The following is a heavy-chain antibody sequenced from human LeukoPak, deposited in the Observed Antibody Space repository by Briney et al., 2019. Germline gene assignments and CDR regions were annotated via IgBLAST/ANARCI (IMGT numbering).Heavy chain of an antibody. V-gene: IGHV3-7*01. J-gene: IGHJ4*02. CDR3: ARQVVRYYDSSGYYYFDY. CDR2: IKQDGSEK. Sequence: GGSLRLSCAASGFTFSSYWMSWVRQAPGKGLEWVADIKQDGSEKYYVDSVKGRFTISRDNAKNSLYLQMDSLRAEDTAVYYCARQVVRYYDSSGYYYFDYWGQGTLVTVSS. CDR1: GFTFSSYW. D-gene: IGHD3-22*01.